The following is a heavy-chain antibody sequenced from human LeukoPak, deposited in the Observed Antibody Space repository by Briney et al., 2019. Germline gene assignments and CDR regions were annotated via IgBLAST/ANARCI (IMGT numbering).Heavy chain of an antibody. V-gene: IGHV3-7*01. CDR1: GFTFSSYW. CDR2: IKQDGSEK. D-gene: IGHD3-3*01. Sequence: GGSLRLSCAASGFTFSSYWMSWVRQAPGKGLEWVANIKQDGSEKYYVDSVKGRFTISRDNAKNSLYLQMNSQRAEDTAVYYCARVRFFNYYYFDYWGQGTLVTVSS. CDR3: ARVRFFNYYYFDY. J-gene: IGHJ4*02.